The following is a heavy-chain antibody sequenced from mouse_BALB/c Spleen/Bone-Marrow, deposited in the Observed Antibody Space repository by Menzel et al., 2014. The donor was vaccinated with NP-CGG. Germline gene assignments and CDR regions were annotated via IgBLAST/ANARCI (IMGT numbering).Heavy chain of an antibody. Sequence: DVMLVESGGGLVQPGGSLRLSCATSGSTFTDYYMSWVRQPPGKALEWLGFIRNKANGYTTEYSASVKGRFTISRDKSQSILYLQMNTLRAEDSATYYCARDDYYAMDYWGQGTSVTVSS. CDR2: IRNKANGYTT. CDR1: GSTFTDYY. J-gene: IGHJ4*01. V-gene: IGHV7-3*02. CDR3: ARDDYYAMDY.